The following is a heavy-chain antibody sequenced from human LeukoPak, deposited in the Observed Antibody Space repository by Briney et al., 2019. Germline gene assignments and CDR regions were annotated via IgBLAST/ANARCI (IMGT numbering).Heavy chain of an antibody. V-gene: IGHV3-23*01. CDR1: GFTFSNYA. J-gene: IGHJ4*02. CDR2: ISASGGGT. CDR3: AKDTPPPYTSGYHFDY. D-gene: IGHD6-19*01. Sequence: GGSLRLSCAASGFTFSNYAMSWVRQAPGKGLEWVSAISASGGGTYYADSVKGRLTISRVNSKNTLYLQINSLRAEDTAVYYCAKDTPPPYTSGYHFDYWGQGTLVTVSS.